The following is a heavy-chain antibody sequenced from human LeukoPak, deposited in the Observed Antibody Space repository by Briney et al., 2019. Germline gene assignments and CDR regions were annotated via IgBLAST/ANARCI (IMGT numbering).Heavy chain of an antibody. D-gene: IGHD2-2*02. J-gene: IGHJ6*03. CDR3: ARDLVPAAIHTNYYYYYMDV. CDR1: GGSISSGGYY. CDR2: IYHSGST. Sequence: SETLSLTCTVSGGSISSGGYYWSWIRQPPGRGLEWIGYIYHSGSTYYNPSLKSRVTLSVDRSKNQFSLKLSSVTAADTAVYYCARDLVPAAIHTNYYYYYMDVWGKGTTVTVSS. V-gene: IGHV4-30-2*01.